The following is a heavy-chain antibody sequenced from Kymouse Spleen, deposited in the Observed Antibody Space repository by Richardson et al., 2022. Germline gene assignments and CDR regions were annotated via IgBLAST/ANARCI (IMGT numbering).Heavy chain of an antibody. CDR2: INHSGST. CDR1: GGSFSGYY. Sequence: QVQLQQWGAGLLKPSETLSLTCAVYGGSFSGYYWSWIRQPPGKGLEWIGEINHSGSTNYNPSLKSRVTISVDTSKNQFSLKLSSVTAADTAVYYCARYYYGSGS*WDYWGQGTLVTVSS. D-gene: IGHD3-10*01. V-gene: IGHV4-34*01. CDR3: ARYYYGSGS*WDY. J-gene: IGHJ4*02.